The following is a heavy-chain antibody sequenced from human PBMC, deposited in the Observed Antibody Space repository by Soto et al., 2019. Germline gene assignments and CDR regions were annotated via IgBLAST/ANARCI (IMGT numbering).Heavy chain of an antibody. V-gene: IGHV4-31*03. J-gene: IGHJ5*02. CDR1: GGSISSGDYY. D-gene: IGHD2-21*02. CDR3: AREGGLAYCGGDCLYNWFDP. CDR2: RSYSGST. Sequence: SETLSLTCTVSGGSISSGDYYWSWVRQHPGKGLEWIGYRSYSGSTYYNPSLKSRVTIVVDTSRNQFSLRLSSVTAADTAVYYCAREGGLAYCGGDCLYNWFDPWGQGTLVTVS.